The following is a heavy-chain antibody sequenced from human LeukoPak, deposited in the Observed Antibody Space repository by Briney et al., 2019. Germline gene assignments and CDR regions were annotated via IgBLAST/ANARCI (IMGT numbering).Heavy chain of an antibody. CDR1: GGSISSYY. CDR2: IYYSGST. D-gene: IGHD6-19*01. Sequence: PSETLSLTCAVYGGSISSYYWSWIRQPPGKGLEWIGYIYYSGSTNYNPSLKSRVTISVDTSKNQFSLKLSSVTAADTAVYYCARDYSSGWYGNWFDPWGQGTLVTVSS. CDR3: ARDYSSGWYGNWFDP. V-gene: IGHV4-59*01. J-gene: IGHJ5*02.